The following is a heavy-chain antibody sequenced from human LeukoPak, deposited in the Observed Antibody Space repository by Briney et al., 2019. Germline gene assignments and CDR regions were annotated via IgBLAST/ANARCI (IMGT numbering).Heavy chain of an antibody. CDR3: ARHVSVYDSSGYPIPYIDY. V-gene: IGHV5-51*01. CDR2: IYPGDSDT. D-gene: IGHD3-22*01. Sequence: GESLKISCKGSGYSFTSYWIGWVRQLPGKGLEWMGIIYPGDSDTRYSPSFQGQVTISADKSISTAYLQWSSLKASDTAMYYCARHVSVYDSSGYPIPYIDYWGQGTLVTVSS. CDR1: GYSFTSYW. J-gene: IGHJ4*02.